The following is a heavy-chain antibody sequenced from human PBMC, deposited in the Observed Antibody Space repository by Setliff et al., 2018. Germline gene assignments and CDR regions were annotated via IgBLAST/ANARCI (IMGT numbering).Heavy chain of an antibody. J-gene: IGHJ4*02. CDR2: IKQDGSDK. CDR1: GFSLSIFW. D-gene: IGHD3-16*01. V-gene: IGHV3-7*01. Sequence: QSGGSLRLSCAASGFSLSIFWMSWVRQAPGKGLEWVASIKQDGSDKYYVDSVKGRFTISRDNAKNSLFLQMNSLRAEDTAMYFCARDRGGGLYDYWGQGTLVTVSS. CDR3: ARDRGGGLYDY.